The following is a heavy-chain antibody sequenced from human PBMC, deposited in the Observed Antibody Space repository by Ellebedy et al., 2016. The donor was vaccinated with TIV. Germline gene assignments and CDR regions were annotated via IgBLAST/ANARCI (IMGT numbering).Heavy chain of an antibody. Sequence: GGSLRLXXAASGFTFSSVAMSWVRQAPGKGLGWVSGVSDSGGRTYYADSVKGRFTISRDNSKNMLYLQMNSLRVDDTAVYYCAKEESSGRFDYWGQGTLVTVSS. CDR3: AKEESSGRFDY. D-gene: IGHD6-19*01. CDR1: GFTFSSVA. CDR2: VSDSGGRT. J-gene: IGHJ4*02. V-gene: IGHV3-23*01.